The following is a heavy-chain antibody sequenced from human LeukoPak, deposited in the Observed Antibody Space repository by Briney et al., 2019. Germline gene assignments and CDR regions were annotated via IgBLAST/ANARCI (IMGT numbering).Heavy chain of an antibody. CDR2: LSGSGGST. Sequence: GGSLRLSCAASGFSFSSYAMSWVREAPGTGLEWVSALSGSGGSTYYADSVKGRFTISRENSKNTQYLQMNSLRAEDTAVYYCAKTIVVVVAAGYYFDYWGQGTLVTVSS. CDR3: AKTIVVVVAAGYYFDY. CDR1: GFSFSSYA. D-gene: IGHD2-15*01. V-gene: IGHV3-23*01. J-gene: IGHJ4*02.